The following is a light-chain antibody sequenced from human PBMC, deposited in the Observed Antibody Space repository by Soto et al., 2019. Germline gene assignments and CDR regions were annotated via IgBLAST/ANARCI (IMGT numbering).Light chain of an antibody. J-gene: IGKJ2*01. CDR2: GAS. Sequence: EVVMTQSPATLYVSPGERVTLSCRANQAVGYNLAWYQHKPGQAPRLLIYGASTRVTGIPTRFSGSGSGTEFTLTISSLQSEDFAIYYCQQSYTFGQGTKLEFK. CDR1: QAVGYN. V-gene: IGKV3-15*01. CDR3: QQSYT.